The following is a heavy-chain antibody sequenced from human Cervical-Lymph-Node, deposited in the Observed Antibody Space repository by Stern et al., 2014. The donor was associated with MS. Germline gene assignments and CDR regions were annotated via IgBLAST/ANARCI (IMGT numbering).Heavy chain of an antibody. CDR3: ARPNDSSGLFDQ. Sequence: MQLVESGSELKKPGASVKVSCKASGYTFHNYAMNWVRQAPGQGLEWMGWISTNTGDPDYAQGFTGRFVFPMDTSVSTAYLQITSLKAEDTAVYYCARPNDSSGLFDQWGQGTLVTVSS. CDR2: ISTNTGDP. D-gene: IGHD6-19*01. CDR1: GYTFHNYA. J-gene: IGHJ5*02. V-gene: IGHV7-4-1*02.